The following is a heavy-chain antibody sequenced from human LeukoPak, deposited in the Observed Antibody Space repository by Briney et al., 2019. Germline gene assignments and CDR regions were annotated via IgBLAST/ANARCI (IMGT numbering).Heavy chain of an antibody. J-gene: IGHJ4*02. V-gene: IGHV1-69*04. Sequence: GRSLRLSCAASGFTFSSYAISWVRQAPGQGLEWMGRIIPILGIANYAQKFQGRVTITADKSTSTAYMELSSLRSEDTAVYYCAREFLYDYVWGSYRSYFDYWGQGTLVTVSS. CDR2: IIPILGIA. D-gene: IGHD3-16*02. CDR1: GFTFSSYA. CDR3: AREFLYDYVWGSYRSYFDY.